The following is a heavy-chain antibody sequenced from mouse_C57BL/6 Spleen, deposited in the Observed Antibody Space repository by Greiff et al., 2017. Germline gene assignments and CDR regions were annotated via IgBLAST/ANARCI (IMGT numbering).Heavy chain of an antibody. CDR2: INPGSGGT. CDR3: ANNYYGSSPAWFAY. J-gene: IGHJ3*01. Sequence: QVQLKESGAELVRPGTSVKVSCKASGYAFTNYLIEWVKQRPGQGLEWIGVINPGSGGTNYNEKFKGKATLTADKSSSTAYMQLSSLTSEDSAVYFCANNYYGSSPAWFAYWGQGTLVTVSA. D-gene: IGHD1-1*01. V-gene: IGHV1-54*01. CDR1: GYAFTNYL.